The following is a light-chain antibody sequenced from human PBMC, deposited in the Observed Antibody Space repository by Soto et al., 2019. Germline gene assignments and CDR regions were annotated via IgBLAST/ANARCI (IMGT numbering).Light chain of an antibody. CDR3: SSYTSINTLDVV. CDR2: DVS. J-gene: IGLJ2*01. V-gene: IGLV2-14*01. Sequence: QSVLTQPASVSGSPGQSITISCTGTSSDVGGYNYVSWYQQHPGKAPKLMIYDVSARPSGVSNRFSGSKSGNTASLTISGLQADDEADYYCSSYTSINTLDVVFGGGTQLTVL. CDR1: SSDVGGYNY.